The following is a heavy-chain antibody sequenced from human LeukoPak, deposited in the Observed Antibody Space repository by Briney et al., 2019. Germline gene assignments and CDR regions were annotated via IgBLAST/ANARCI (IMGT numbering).Heavy chain of an antibody. Sequence: GGSLRLSCAASGFTFNSYWMHWVRQAPGKGLVWVARISTDGSSTSYADSVKGRFTISRDNAKNTLYLQMNSLRAEDTAVYYCGKAYVVSGYDFGIDYWGQGTLVTVSS. CDR1: GFTFNSYW. J-gene: IGHJ4*02. D-gene: IGHD5-12*01. V-gene: IGHV3-74*01. CDR3: GKAYVVSGYDFGIDY. CDR2: ISTDGSST.